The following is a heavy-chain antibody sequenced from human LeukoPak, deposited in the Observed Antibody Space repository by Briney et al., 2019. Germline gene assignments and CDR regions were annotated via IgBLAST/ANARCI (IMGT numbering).Heavy chain of an antibody. D-gene: IGHD1-7*01. J-gene: IGHJ5*02. CDR3: AKDQTHPELRENWFDP. CDR1: GFTFSSYA. CDR2: ISGSGGST. Sequence: GGSLRLSCAASGFTFSSYAMSWVRQAPGKGLEWVSVISGSGGSTYYADSVKGRFTISRDNSKNTLYLQMNSLRAEDTAVYYCAKDQTHPELRENWFDPWGQGTLVTVSS. V-gene: IGHV3-23*01.